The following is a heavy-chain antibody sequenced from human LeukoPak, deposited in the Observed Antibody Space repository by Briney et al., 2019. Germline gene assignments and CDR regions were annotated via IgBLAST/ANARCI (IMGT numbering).Heavy chain of an antibody. CDR1: GYTFTSYD. CDR3: ARGGGFSFGAQSYYQLSF. CDR2: MNPNSGKT. Sequence: ASVKVSCKASGYTFTSYDIHWARQDPGRGLGYLGWMNPNSGKTGYTQKFQGRLSMTRDTSISTAYLELNSLTSEDTAVYYCARGGGFSFGAQSYYQLSFWGQGTLVTVSS. D-gene: IGHD1-26*01. V-gene: IGHV1-8*01. J-gene: IGHJ4*02.